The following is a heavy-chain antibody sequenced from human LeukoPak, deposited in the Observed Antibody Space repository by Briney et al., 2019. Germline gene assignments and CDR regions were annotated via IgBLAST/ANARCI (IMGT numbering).Heavy chain of an antibody. CDR2: IKQDGSEK. CDR1: GFSFSTYS. V-gene: IGHV3-7*01. Sequence: GGSLRLSCAASGFSFSTYSMNWVRQAPGKGLEWVANIKQDGSEKYYVDSVKGRFTISRDNAKNSLYLQMNSLRAEDTAVYYCARDCTYYDSSGYYHDAFDIWGQGTMVTVSS. D-gene: IGHD3-22*01. CDR3: ARDCTYYDSSGYYHDAFDI. J-gene: IGHJ3*02.